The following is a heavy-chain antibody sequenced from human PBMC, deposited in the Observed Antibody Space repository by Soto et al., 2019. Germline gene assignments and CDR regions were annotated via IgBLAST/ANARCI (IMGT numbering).Heavy chain of an antibody. CDR1: GYTFTSYA. V-gene: IGHV1-3*01. CDR3: ARGLNGYLYYFVY. J-gene: IGHJ4*02. Sequence: QVQLVQSGAEVKKPGASVKVSCKASGYTFTSYAMHWVRQAPGQRLEWMGWINAGNGNTKYSQKFQGRVTITRDTSASTAYMELSSRRSEDTAVYYCARGLNGYLYYFVYWGQGTLVTVSS. D-gene: IGHD5-18*01. CDR2: INAGNGNT.